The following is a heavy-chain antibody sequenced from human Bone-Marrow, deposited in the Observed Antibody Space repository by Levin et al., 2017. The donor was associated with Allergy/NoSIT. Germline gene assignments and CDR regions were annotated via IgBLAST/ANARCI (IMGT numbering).Heavy chain of an antibody. V-gene: IGHV3-30*18. Sequence: GGSLRLSCAASGFTFSSYGMHWVRQAPGKGLEWVAVISYDGSNKYYADSVKGRFTISRDNSKNTLYLQMNSLRAEDTAVYYCANTGSSGWYPGAEYFQHWGQGTLVTVSS. CDR2: ISYDGSNK. D-gene: IGHD6-19*01. CDR1: GFTFSSYG. J-gene: IGHJ1*01. CDR3: ANTGSSGWYPGAEYFQH.